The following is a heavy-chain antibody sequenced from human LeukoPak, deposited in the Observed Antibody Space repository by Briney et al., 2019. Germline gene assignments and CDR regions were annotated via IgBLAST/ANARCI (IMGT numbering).Heavy chain of an antibody. D-gene: IGHD3-10*01. CDR1: GFTFSSYA. V-gene: IGHV3-7*01. Sequence: PGGSLRLSCAASGFTFSSYAMSWVRQAPGKGLEWVANIKQDGTEKYYVDSVKGRFTISRDNAKNSLNLQMNSLRVEDTAVYYCARVAKYYYGSETYYFFEHWGQGTPVTASS. CDR3: ARVAKYYYGSETYYFFEH. CDR2: IKQDGTEK. J-gene: IGHJ4*02.